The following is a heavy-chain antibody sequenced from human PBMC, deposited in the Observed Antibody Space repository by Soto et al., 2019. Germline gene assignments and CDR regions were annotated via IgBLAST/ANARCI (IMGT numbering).Heavy chain of an antibody. Sequence: ASVKVSCKASGYIFNKYGFNWVRQAPGQGLEWMGRISAFNGYTNFAQKFQGRVTLTTDTSTNTAYMELSRLRSDDTAIYYCARGRGVVIPAGTPDAFDVWGQGTMVTVSS. CDR2: ISAFNGYT. D-gene: IGHD2-21*01. V-gene: IGHV1-18*01. CDR3: ARGRGVVIPAGTPDAFDV. J-gene: IGHJ3*01. CDR1: GYIFNKYG.